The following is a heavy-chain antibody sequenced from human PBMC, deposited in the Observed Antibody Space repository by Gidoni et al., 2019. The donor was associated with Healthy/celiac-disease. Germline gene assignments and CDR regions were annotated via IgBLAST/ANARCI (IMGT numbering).Heavy chain of an antibody. CDR3: AKDPKGRGVIINYHDY. CDR1: GFTFSSYA. CDR2: ISGSGGST. J-gene: IGHJ4*02. Sequence: EVQLLESGGGLVQPGGSLRLSCAASGFTFSSYAMSWVRQAPGKGLEWVSAISGSGGSTYYADSVKGRFTISRDNSKNTLYLQMNSLRAEDTAVYYCAKDPKGRGVIINYHDYWGQGTLVTVSS. D-gene: IGHD3-10*01. V-gene: IGHV3-23*01.